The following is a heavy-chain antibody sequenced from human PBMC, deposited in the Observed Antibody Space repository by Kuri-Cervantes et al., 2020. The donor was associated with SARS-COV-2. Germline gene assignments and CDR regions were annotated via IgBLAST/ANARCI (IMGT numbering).Heavy chain of an antibody. CDR3: ARGRGPGDFWSGLNWFDP. V-gene: IGHV3-53*01. J-gene: IGHJ5*02. Sequence: GESLKIPCAASGITVNSNYMSWVRQAPGKGLEWVSVIYSSGSTNYADSVKGRFTISRDNFKNTLYLQMSSLRAEDTAVYYCARGRGPGDFWSGLNWFDPWCQGTLVTVSS. D-gene: IGHD3-3*01. CDR2: IYSSGST. CDR1: GITVNSNY.